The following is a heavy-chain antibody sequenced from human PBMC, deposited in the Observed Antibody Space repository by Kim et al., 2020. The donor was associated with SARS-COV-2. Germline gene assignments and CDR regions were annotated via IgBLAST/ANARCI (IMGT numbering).Heavy chain of an antibody. CDR2: ISYDGSTK. CDR3: ARAYYYHSSGSYHSDAFDI. CDR1: GFTFSSYS. V-gene: IGHV3-30-3*01. Sequence: GGSLRLSCAASGFTFSSYSMHWVRQAPGKGLEWVAVISYDGSTKYYADSVKGRFTISRDTSKNTLYLQMNSLRAEDTAVYYCARAYYYHSSGSYHSDAFDIWGQGKMVTVSS. J-gene: IGHJ3*02. D-gene: IGHD3-22*01.